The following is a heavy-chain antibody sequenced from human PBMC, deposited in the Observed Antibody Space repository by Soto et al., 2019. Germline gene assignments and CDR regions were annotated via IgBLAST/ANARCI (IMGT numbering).Heavy chain of an antibody. V-gene: IGHV1-18*04. CDR1: HYIFTSYG. Sequence: ASVKVSCKASHYIFTSYGLTWVRRAPGQGLEWMGWINAYNGNTDSAQNFQGRLTMTTETSTSTAYLEVRSLTSDDTAVYYCARSSSPAGTFDIWGQGTMVTVSS. D-gene: IGHD2-2*01. CDR2: INAYNGNT. CDR3: ARSSSPAGTFDI. J-gene: IGHJ3*02.